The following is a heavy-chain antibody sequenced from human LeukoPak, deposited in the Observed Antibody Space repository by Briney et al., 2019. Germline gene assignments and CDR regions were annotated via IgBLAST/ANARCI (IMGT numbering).Heavy chain of an antibody. V-gene: IGHV3-21*01. CDR2: ISNAGTYI. CDR1: GFTFSTYS. J-gene: IGHJ3*02. D-gene: IGHD7-27*01. Sequence: GGSLRLSCAASGFTFSTYSMNWVRQAPGKGLEWVSSISNAGTYIFYADSMKGRFTISRDNAENSLYLQVNAAGAEDTAVYYCTRGAGTGVHWGAFDIWGQGTLVTVSS. CDR3: TRGAGTGVHWGAFDI.